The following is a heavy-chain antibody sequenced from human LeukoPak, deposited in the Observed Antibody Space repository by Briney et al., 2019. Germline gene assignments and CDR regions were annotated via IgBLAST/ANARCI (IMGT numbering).Heavy chain of an antibody. CDR1: GGPLSGYY. CDR3: WRRGAHMVRGSRGWFDP. J-gene: IGHJ5*02. V-gene: IGHV4-34*01. Sequence: SEPLSLPCAVYGGPLSGYYWRWIRHPPGKGREWIGENNHSGNTNYNPSRKSRVTISQDTSKNHFFPKLNSVTAADTAVYYCWRRGAHMVRGSRGWFDPWGQGTLVTVSS. D-gene: IGHD3-10*01. CDR2: NNHSGNT.